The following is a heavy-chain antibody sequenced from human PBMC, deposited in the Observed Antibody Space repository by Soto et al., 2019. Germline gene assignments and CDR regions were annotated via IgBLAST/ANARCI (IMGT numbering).Heavy chain of an antibody. D-gene: IGHD3-10*01. CDR3: AHRPSRILWFGEGDNWFDP. CDR1: GFSLSTSGVG. Sequence: QITLKESGPTLVKPTQTLTLTCTFSGFSLSTSGVGVGWIRQPPGKAPEWLALIYWDDDKRYSPSLKSRLTITKDTSKNQVVLTMTNMDPVDTATYYCAHRPSRILWFGEGDNWFDPWGQGTLVTVSS. J-gene: IGHJ5*02. CDR2: IYWDDDK. V-gene: IGHV2-5*02.